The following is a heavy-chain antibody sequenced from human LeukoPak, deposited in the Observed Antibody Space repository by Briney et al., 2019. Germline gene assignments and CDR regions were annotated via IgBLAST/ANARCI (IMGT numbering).Heavy chain of an antibody. J-gene: IGHJ4*02. Sequence: ASVKVSCKASGYTFTSYYMHWVRQAPGQGLEWMGIINPSGGSTSYAQKFQGRVTMTRDTSTSTVYMELSSLRSEDTAVYYCARETPPITMVRRVEMRFDYWGQGTLATVSS. D-gene: IGHD3-10*01. V-gene: IGHV1-46*01. CDR1: GYTFTSYY. CDR3: ARETPPITMVRRVEMRFDY. CDR2: INPSGGST.